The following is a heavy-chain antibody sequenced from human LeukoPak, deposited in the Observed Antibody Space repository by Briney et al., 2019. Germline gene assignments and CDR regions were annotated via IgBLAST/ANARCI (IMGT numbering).Heavy chain of an antibody. D-gene: IGHD4-17*01. CDR2: INQSGST. J-gene: IGHJ4*02. Sequence: SETLSLTCAVYSGSLSGYYWSWIRQPPGKGLEWIGEINQSGSTNYNPSLKSRVTMSVDTSNNQFSLRLSSVTAADTAVYYCARGDLTTVTAFDYWGQGTLVTVS. CDR1: SGSLSGYY. V-gene: IGHV4-34*01. CDR3: ARGDLTTVTAFDY.